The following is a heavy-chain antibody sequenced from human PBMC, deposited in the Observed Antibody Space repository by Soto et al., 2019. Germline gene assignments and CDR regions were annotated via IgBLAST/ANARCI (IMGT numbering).Heavy chain of an antibody. Sequence: EVQLVESGGGLVQPGRSLRLSCAASGFTFDDYAMHWVRQAPGKGLEWVSGISWNSGSIGYADSVKGRFTISRDNAKNSLYLQMNSLRAEDTALYYCAKDQGWYSYGYYYYYGMDVWGQGTTVTVSS. D-gene: IGHD5-18*01. CDR3: AKDQGWYSYGYYYYYGMDV. V-gene: IGHV3-9*01. CDR1: GFTFDDYA. CDR2: ISWNSGSI. J-gene: IGHJ6*02.